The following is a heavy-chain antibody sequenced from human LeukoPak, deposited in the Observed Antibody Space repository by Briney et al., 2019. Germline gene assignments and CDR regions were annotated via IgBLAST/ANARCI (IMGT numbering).Heavy chain of an antibody. J-gene: IGHJ6*02. D-gene: IGHD1-14*01. CDR1: GFIFSSYW. CDR2: IKQDGSEK. V-gene: IGHV3-7*01. Sequence: GGSLRLSCAASGFIFSSYWMSWVRQAPGKGLEWVANIKQDGSEKYYVDSVKGRFTISRDNAKNSLYLQMNGLRAEDTAVYYCARDGIYYYYGMDVWGQGTTVTVSS. CDR3: ARDGIYYYYGMDV.